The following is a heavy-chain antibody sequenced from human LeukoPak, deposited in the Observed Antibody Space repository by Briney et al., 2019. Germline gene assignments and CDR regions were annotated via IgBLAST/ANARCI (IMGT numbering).Heavy chain of an antibody. Sequence: PGRSLRLSCTASGFTFGDYAMSGVRQAPGKGLEWVGFIRSKAYGGTTEYAASVKGRFTISRDDSKSIAYLQMNSLKTEDTAVYYCTRAITYYYDSSGYWGQGTLVTVSS. CDR3: TRAITYYYDSSGY. CDR1: GFTFGDYA. D-gene: IGHD3-22*01. V-gene: IGHV3-49*04. CDR2: IRSKAYGGTT. J-gene: IGHJ4*02.